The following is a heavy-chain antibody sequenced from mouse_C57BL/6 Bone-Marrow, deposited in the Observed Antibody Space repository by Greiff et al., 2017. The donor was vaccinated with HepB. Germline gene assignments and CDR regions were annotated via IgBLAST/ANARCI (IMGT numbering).Heavy chain of an antibody. CDR3: ERGRVYDTTVGAPLEY. J-gene: IGHJ3*01. V-gene: IGHV1-52*01. CDR2: IDPSDSST. Sequence: VQLKQPGAELVRPGSSVKLSCKASGYTFTSYWMHWVKQRPIQGLEWIGNIDPSDSSTHYHHKFKDKATLTVDKSSTTAYMQLSSLTSEDSAVYYCERGRVYDTTVGAPLEYGGQGTLDTVSA. CDR1: GYTFTSYW. D-gene: IGHD1-1*01.